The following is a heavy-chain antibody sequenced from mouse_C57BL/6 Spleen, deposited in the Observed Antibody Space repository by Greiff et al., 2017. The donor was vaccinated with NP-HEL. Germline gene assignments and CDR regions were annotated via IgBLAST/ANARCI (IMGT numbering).Heavy chain of an antibody. D-gene: IGHD2-14*01. CDR3: ARNQEGYPFAY. J-gene: IGHJ3*01. CDR2: IWSGGST. Sequence: VQLQQSGPGLVQPSQSLSITCTVSGFSLTSYGVHWVRQSPGKGLEWLGVIWSGGSTDYNAAFISRLSISKDNSKSQVFFKMNSLQADDTAIYYCARNQEGYPFAYWGQGTLVTVSA. V-gene: IGHV2-2*01. CDR1: GFSLTSYG.